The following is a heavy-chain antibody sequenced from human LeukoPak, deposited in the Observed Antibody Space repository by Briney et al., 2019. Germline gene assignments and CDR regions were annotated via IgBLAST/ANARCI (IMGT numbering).Heavy chain of an antibody. CDR3: ARDAPYCGGDCYAFDY. CDR2: ISSSSTI. Sequence: GGSLRLSCAASGFTFSSYSMNWVRQAPGKGLEWVSYISSSSTIYYADSVKGRFTISRDNAKNSLYLQMNSLRAEDTAVYYCARDAPYCGGDCYAFDYWGQGTLVTVSS. J-gene: IGHJ4*02. V-gene: IGHV3-48*04. D-gene: IGHD2-21*02. CDR1: GFTFSSYS.